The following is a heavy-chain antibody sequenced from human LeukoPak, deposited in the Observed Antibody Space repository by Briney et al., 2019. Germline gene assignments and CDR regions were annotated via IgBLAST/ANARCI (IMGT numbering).Heavy chain of an antibody. CDR1: GGTFSSYA. Sequence: SVKVSCKASGGTFSSYAISGVRQAPGQGLEWMGRIIPIFGTANYAQKFQGRVTITTDESTSTPYMELSSLRSEDTAVYYCAREPRYYYDSSGYYYFDYWGQGTLVTVSS. CDR3: AREPRYYYDSSGYYYFDY. D-gene: IGHD3-22*01. CDR2: IIPIFGTA. V-gene: IGHV1-69*05. J-gene: IGHJ4*02.